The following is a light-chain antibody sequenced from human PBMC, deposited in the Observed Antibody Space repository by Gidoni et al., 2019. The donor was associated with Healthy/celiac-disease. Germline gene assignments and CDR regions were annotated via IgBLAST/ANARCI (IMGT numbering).Light chain of an antibody. CDR1: QGIISW. CDR2: APS. CDR3: QQANSVTLT. Sequence: DIQMTQSPSSVSASVGDSVTITCRASQGIISWLAWYQQKTGKAPKPLIYAPSSLQSGVPSRLSGSGSGTDFTLTISSRQPEDFATYYCQQANSVTLTFGGGTKVEIK. J-gene: IGKJ4*01. V-gene: IGKV1D-12*01.